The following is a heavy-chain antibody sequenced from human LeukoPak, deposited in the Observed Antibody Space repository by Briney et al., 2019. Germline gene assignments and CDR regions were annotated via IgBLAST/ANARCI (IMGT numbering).Heavy chain of an antibody. CDR2: ISSSSSYI. Sequence: GGSLRLSCAASGFTFSSYSMNWVRQAPGKGLEWVSSISSSSSYIYYADSVKGRFTISRDNAKNSLYLQMNSLRAEDTALYYCAKARSMAAGFDYWGQGTLVTVSS. CDR3: AKARSMAAGFDY. J-gene: IGHJ4*02. V-gene: IGHV3-21*04. CDR1: GFTFSSYS. D-gene: IGHD6-13*01.